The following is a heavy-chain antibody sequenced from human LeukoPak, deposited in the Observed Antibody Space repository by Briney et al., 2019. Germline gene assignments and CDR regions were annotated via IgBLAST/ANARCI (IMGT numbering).Heavy chain of an antibody. CDR1: GGSISSYY. D-gene: IGHD3-3*01. J-gene: IGHJ4*02. CDR2: IYYSGST. V-gene: IGHV4-59*01. CDR3: ARGVVITGLDY. Sequence: SETLSLTCTASGGSISSYYWSWIRQPPGKGLEWIGYIYYSGSTNYNPSLRSRVTISVDTSKNQFSLRLSSVTAADTAVYYCARGVVITGLDYWGQGTLVTVSS.